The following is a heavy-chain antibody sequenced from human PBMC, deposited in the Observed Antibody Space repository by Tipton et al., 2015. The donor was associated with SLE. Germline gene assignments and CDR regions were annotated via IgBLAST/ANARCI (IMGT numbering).Heavy chain of an antibody. CDR2: IYYSGST. D-gene: IGHD1-26*01. Sequence: TLSLTCTVSDGSISSYHWSWIRQPPGKGLEWIGYIYYSGSTNYNPSLKSRVTISVDTSKNQSSLKLSSVTAADTAVYYCARGSGYFDYWGQGTLVTVSS. CDR1: DGSISSYH. V-gene: IGHV4-59*01. J-gene: IGHJ4*02. CDR3: ARGSGYFDY.